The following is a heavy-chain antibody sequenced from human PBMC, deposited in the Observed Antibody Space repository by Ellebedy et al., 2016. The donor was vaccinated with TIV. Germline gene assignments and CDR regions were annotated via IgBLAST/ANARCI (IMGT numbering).Heavy chain of an antibody. CDR1: GGCFNSYY. Sequence: SETLSLTXTVSGGCFNSYYWTWIRQPPGKGLEWVGHLTHTGSTNYNPSLKSRVTMSVDTSKNQFSLKLSSVTAADTAVYYCARSIVVIPAAQGIAFDIWGQGTMVTVSS. D-gene: IGHD2-2*01. J-gene: IGHJ3*02. V-gene: IGHV4-59*12. CDR2: LTHTGST. CDR3: ARSIVVIPAAQGIAFDI.